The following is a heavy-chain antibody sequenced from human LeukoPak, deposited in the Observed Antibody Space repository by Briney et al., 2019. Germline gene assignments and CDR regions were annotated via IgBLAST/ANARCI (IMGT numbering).Heavy chain of an antibody. CDR3: ASTTNHIAAADPFDY. CDR1: GFTFSSYW. D-gene: IGHD6-13*01. CDR2: IKQDGSEK. V-gene: IGHV3-7*01. J-gene: IGHJ4*02. Sequence: SGGSLRLSCAASGFTFSSYWMSWVRQAPGMGLEWVANIKQDGSEKYYVDSVKGRFTISRDNAKNSLYLQMNSLRAEDTAVYYCASTTNHIAAADPFDYWGQGTLVTVSS.